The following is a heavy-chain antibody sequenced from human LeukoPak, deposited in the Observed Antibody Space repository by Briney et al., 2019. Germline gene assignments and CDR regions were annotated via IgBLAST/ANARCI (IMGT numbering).Heavy chain of an antibody. J-gene: IGHJ3*02. V-gene: IGHV3-7*01. Sequence: GGSLRLSCAASGFTFSSYWMSWVRQAPGKGLEWVANIKKDGSEKYYVDSVKGRFTISRDNAKNSLYLQMNSLRAEDTAVYYCARASVRGWGAFDIWGQGTMVTVSS. CDR3: ARASVRGWGAFDI. CDR2: IKKDGSEK. CDR1: GFTFSSYW. D-gene: IGHD5-12*01.